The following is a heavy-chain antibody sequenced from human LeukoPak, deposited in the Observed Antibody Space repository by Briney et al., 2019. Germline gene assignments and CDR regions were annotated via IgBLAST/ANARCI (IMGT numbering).Heavy chain of an antibody. CDR1: GFTFSNYW. CDR3: ARGGLMTTATTY. Sequence: GGSLRLSCAASGFTFSNYWMSWVRQAPGKGLELVANIKQDRGETYYVDSVKGRFTISRDNAKNSLCLQMNSLRAEDTALYYCARGGLMTTATTYWGQGTLVTVSS. V-gene: IGHV3-7*05. CDR2: IKQDRGET. J-gene: IGHJ4*02. D-gene: IGHD4-17*01.